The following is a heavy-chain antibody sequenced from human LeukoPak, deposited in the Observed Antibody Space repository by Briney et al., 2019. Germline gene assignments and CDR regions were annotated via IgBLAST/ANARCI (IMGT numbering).Heavy chain of an antibody. D-gene: IGHD3-3*01. CDR1: GGTFSSYA. J-gene: IGHJ4*02. CDR3: ARVKRITIFGVVGTQYYFDY. Sequence: SVKVSCKASGGTFSSYATSWVRQAPGQGLEWMGGIIPIFGTANYAQKFQGRVTITADKSTSTAYMELSSLRSEDTAVYYCARVKRITIFGVVGTQYYFDYWGQGTLVTVSS. V-gene: IGHV1-69*06. CDR2: IIPIFGTA.